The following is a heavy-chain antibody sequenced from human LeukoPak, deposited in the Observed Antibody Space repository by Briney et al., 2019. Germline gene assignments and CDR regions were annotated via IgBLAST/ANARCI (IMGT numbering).Heavy chain of an antibody. D-gene: IGHD3-22*01. Sequence: GGSLRLSCAASGFTFSSYSMTWVRQAPGKGLEWVSYISSSSSTIYYADSVKGRFTISRDNAKNSLYLQMNSLRAEDTAVYYCARDNMGPYYYDSSGSGDAFDIWGQGTMVTVSS. J-gene: IGHJ3*02. V-gene: IGHV3-48*04. CDR3: ARDNMGPYYYDSSGSGDAFDI. CDR1: GFTFSSYS. CDR2: ISSSSSTI.